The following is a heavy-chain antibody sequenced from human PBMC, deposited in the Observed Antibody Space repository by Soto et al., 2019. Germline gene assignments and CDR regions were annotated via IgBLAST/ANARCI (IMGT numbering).Heavy chain of an antibody. Sequence: GASVKVSCKASGYTFTGYYMHWVRQAPGQGLEWMGWINPNSGGTNYAQKFQGWVTMTRDTSISTAYMELSRLRSDDTAVYYCAVISGYCSGGSCRNNWFDPWGQGTLVTVS. V-gene: IGHV1-2*04. J-gene: IGHJ5*02. CDR2: INPNSGGT. CDR3: AVISGYCSGGSCRNNWFDP. CDR1: GYTFTGYY. D-gene: IGHD2-15*01.